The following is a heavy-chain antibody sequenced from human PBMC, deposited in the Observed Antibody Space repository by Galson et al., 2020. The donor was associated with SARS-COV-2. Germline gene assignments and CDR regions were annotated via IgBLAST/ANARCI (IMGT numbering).Heavy chain of an antibody. CDR1: GFTFVAYA. J-gene: IGHJ3*02. D-gene: IGHD3-22*01. V-gene: IGHV3-9*01. CDR3: AKTNYDSSGYYFAALDI. Sequence: GGSLRLSCAASGFTFVAYAMHWVRQAPGKGLEWVSGISWNSGSIGYADSVKGRFTISRDNAKNSLYLQMNSLRAEDTALYYCAKTNYDSSGYYFAALDIWGQGTMVTVSS. CDR2: ISWNSGSI.